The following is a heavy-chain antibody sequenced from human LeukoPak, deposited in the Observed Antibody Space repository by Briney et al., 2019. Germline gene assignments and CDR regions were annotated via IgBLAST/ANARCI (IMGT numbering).Heavy chain of an antibody. Sequence: GGSLRLSCAASGFTFSSYAMSWVRQAPGKGLEWVSSISSSSSYIYYADSVKGRFTISRDNAKNSLYLQMNSLRAEDTAVYYCARDSGPQDYDFWSGYYKDYYYYYGMDVWGQGTTVTVSS. J-gene: IGHJ6*02. V-gene: IGHV3-21*01. CDR2: ISSSSSYI. CDR3: ARDSGPQDYDFWSGYYKDYYYYYGMDV. D-gene: IGHD3-3*01. CDR1: GFTFSSYA.